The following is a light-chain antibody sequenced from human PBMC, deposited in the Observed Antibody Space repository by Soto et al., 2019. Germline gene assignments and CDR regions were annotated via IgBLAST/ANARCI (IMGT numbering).Light chain of an antibody. CDR1: QGVSSY. CDR2: AAS. Sequence: DIQLTQSPSFLSASVGDRVTITCRASQGVSSYLAWYQQKPGKAPKLLIYAASTLQSGVPSRFSGSGSGTEFTLTISSLQPEDFATYYCLQHNTYPRTFGQGTKVEMK. J-gene: IGKJ1*01. V-gene: IGKV1-9*01. CDR3: LQHNTYPRT.